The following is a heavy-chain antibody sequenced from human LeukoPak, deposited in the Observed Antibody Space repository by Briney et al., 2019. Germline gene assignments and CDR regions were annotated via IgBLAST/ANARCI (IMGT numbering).Heavy chain of an antibody. CDR1: GGSISSSSYY. Sequence: SETLSLTCTVSGGSISSSSYYWGWIRQPPGKGLEWIGSIYYSGSTYYNPSLKSRVTISVDTSKNQFSLKLSSVTAADTAVYYCARHWSPGYFDYWGQGTLVTVSS. CDR2: IYYSGST. D-gene: IGHD1-1*01. CDR3: ARHWSPGYFDY. V-gene: IGHV4-39*01. J-gene: IGHJ4*02.